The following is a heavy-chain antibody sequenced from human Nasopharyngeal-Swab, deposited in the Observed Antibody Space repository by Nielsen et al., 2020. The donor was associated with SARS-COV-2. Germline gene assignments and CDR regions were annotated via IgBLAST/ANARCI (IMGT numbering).Heavy chain of an antibody. Sequence: GGSLRLSCAASGLTFSSYAMNWVRQAPGKGLEWVSGISGSGGSTYYADSVKGRFTISRDNSKNKLYLQMNSLRAEDTAVYYCAKERVEQGAFDIWGQGTMVTVSS. V-gene: IGHV3-23*01. CDR2: ISGSGGST. CDR3: AKERVEQGAFDI. J-gene: IGHJ3*02. D-gene: IGHD1/OR15-1a*01. CDR1: GLTFSSYA.